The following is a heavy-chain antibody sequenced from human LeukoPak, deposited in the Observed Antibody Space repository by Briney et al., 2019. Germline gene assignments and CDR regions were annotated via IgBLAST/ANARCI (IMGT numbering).Heavy chain of an antibody. CDR3: ARSLGELSLYY. J-gene: IGHJ4*02. V-gene: IGHV4-34*01. Sequence: PSETLSLTCAVYGGSFSGYYWSWIRQPPGKGLEWIGEINHSGSTNYNPSLKSRVTISVDTSKNQFSLKLSSVTAADTAVYYCARSLGELSLYYWGQGTLVTVSS. CDR2: INHSGST. CDR1: GGSFSGYY. D-gene: IGHD3-16*02.